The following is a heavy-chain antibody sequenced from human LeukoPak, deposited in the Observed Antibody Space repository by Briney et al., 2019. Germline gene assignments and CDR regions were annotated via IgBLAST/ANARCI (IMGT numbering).Heavy chain of an antibody. CDR3: AREEDTAMVRGSVSFDY. CDR1: GGSISSGDYY. Sequence: SQTLSLTCTVSGGSISSGDYYWSWIRQPPGKGLEWIGYIYYSGSTYYNPSLKSRVTISVDTSKNQFSLKLSSVTAADTAVYYCAREEDTAMVRGSVSFDYWGQGTLVTVSS. J-gene: IGHJ4*02. V-gene: IGHV4-30-4*08. D-gene: IGHD5-18*01. CDR2: IYYSGST.